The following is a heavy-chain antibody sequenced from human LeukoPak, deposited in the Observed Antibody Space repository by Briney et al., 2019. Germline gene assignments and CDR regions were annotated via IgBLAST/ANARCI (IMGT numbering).Heavy chain of an antibody. CDR3: ARNLFGTGIADS. CDR1: GGSISSFY. Sequence: TSETLSLTCTVSGGSISSFYWSWIRHPPGKGLEWIGYVYYTGNTKYNPSLKSRVTISVDTSKKQFSLKLSTVTAADTAVYYCARNLFGTGIADSWGQGTLVTGSS. J-gene: IGHJ4*02. CDR2: VYYTGNT. D-gene: IGHD1-1*01. V-gene: IGHV4-59*08.